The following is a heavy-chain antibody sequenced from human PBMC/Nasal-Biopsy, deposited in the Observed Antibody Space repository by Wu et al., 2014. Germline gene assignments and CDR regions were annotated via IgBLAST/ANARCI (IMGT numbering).Heavy chain of an antibody. CDR1: GLTFSNAW. D-gene: IGHD1-26*01. V-gene: IGHV3-15*01. CDR2: IKRKIDGETT. J-gene: IGHJ4*02. CDR3: MTQGDDGSRPWY. Sequence: LRLSCAASGLTFSNAWMNWVRQAPGKGLEWVGRIKRKIDGETTDYAAPVKGRFSISRDDSNNMVYLQMSSLETEDTAVYYCMTQGDDGSRPWYWGQGTLVTVSS.